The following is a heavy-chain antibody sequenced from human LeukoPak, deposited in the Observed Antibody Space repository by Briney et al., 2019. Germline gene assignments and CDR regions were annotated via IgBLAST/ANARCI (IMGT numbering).Heavy chain of an antibody. Sequence: PGGSLRLSCAASGFTFSSYGMHWVRQAPGKGLEWVAVIWYDGSNKYYADSVKGRFTISRDNSKNTLYLQMNSLRAEDTAVYYCAREDQGGYYDSSGPDYWGQGTLVTVSS. D-gene: IGHD3-22*01. CDR1: GFTFSSYG. CDR3: AREDQGGYYDSSGPDY. CDR2: IWYDGSNK. V-gene: IGHV3-33*01. J-gene: IGHJ4*02.